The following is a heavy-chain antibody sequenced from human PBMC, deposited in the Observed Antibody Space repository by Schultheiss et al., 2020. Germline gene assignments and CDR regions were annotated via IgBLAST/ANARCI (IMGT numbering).Heavy chain of an antibody. CDR2: IKQDGSEK. J-gene: IGHJ4*02. V-gene: IGHV3-7*01. CDR1: GFTFSSYW. Sequence: GGSLRLSCAASGFTFSSYWMSWVRQAPGKGLEWVANIKQDGSEKYYVDSVKGRFTISRDNAKNSLYLQMNSLRAEDTAVYYCARDRRLVPRYDILTGYFLFDYWGQGTLVTVS. D-gene: IGHD3-9*01. CDR3: ARDRRLVPRYDILTGYFLFDY.